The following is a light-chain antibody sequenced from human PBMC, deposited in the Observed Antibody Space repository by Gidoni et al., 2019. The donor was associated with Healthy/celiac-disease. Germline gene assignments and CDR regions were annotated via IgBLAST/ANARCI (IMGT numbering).Light chain of an antibody. J-gene: IGLJ1*01. CDR3: SSYTSSSTLV. CDR2: EVS. CDR1: SSDVGGYNY. V-gene: IGLV2-14*01. Sequence: QSALTQPASVSVSPGQSITISCTGTSSDVGGYNYVSWYQQHPGKAPKLMIYEVSNRPSGVSNRFSGSKSGNTASLTISGLQAEDEADYYCSSYTSSSTLVFGTGTKVTVL.